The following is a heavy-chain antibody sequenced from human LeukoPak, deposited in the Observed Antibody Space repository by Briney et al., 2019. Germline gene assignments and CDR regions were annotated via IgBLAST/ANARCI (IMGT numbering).Heavy chain of an antibody. D-gene: IGHD3-10*01. CDR3: AKDIRLFRGLGGMDV. CDR2: ISGGGTST. V-gene: IGHV3-43*02. J-gene: IGHJ6*02. Sequence: GESLRLSCAASGFTFDDYAMHWVRQAPGKGLEWVSLISGGGTSTYYADSVKGRFIISRDNSKNSLYLQMNSLRTEDTALYYCAKDIRLFRGLGGMDVWGQGTTVTVSS. CDR1: GFTFDDYA.